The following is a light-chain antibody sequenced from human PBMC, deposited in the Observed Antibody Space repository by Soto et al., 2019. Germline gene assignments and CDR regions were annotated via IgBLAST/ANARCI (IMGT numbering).Light chain of an antibody. V-gene: IGKV3-11*01. J-gene: IGKJ2*01. CDR1: QSVSSY. Sequence: EIVLTQSRATLSLSPGERATLSCRASQSVSSYLAWYQQKPGQAPRLPIYDASNRATGIPARFSGSGSGTDFTLTISSLEPEDFAVYYCQQRSNWPPYTFGQGTKLEIK. CDR2: DAS. CDR3: QQRSNWPPYT.